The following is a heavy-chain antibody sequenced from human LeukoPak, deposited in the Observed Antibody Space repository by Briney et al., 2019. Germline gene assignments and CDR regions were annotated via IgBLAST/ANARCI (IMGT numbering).Heavy chain of an antibody. V-gene: IGHV4-34*01. J-gene: IGHJ4*02. D-gene: IGHD3-22*01. CDR3: ARGGGASGYYPDY. CDR1: GGSFSGYY. CDR2: INHSGST. Sequence: ASETLSLTCAVYGGSFSGYYWSWIRQPPGKGLEWIGEINHSGSTNYNPSLKSRVTISVDTSKNQFSLKLSSVTAADTAVYYCARGGGASGYYPDYWGQGTLVTVSS.